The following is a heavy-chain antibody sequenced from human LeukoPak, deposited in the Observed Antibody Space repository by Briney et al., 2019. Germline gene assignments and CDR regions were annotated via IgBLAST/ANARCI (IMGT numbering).Heavy chain of an antibody. V-gene: IGHV3-7*01. CDR2: MKGDGSEI. J-gene: IGHJ4*02. CDR3: ARDLSLYCSGGSCYSLNY. Sequence: PGGSLRLSCAASGFIFSTYWMMWARQAPGEGLEWVANMKGDGSEIHYVDSVKGRFTISRDNAKNSLYLQMNSLRAEDTAVYYCARDLSLYCSGGSCYSLNYWGQGTLVTVSS. D-gene: IGHD2-15*01. CDR1: GFIFSTYW.